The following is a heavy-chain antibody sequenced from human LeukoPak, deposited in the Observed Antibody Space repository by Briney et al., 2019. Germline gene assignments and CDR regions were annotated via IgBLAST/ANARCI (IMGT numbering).Heavy chain of an antibody. CDR1: GGTLSSYA. J-gene: IGHJ4*02. Sequence: SVTVSCKASGGTLSSYAISWVRQAPGQGLEWMGAIIPIFGTANYAQKFQGRVTITADESTSTAYMELSSLRSEDTAVYYCARAPFDYGDYYNYFDYWGQGTLVTVSS. V-gene: IGHV1-69*13. CDR2: IIPIFGTA. CDR3: ARAPFDYGDYYNYFDY. D-gene: IGHD4-17*01.